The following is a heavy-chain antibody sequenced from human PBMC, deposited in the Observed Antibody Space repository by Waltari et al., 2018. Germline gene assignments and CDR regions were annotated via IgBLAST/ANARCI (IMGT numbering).Heavy chain of an antibody. J-gene: IGHJ4*02. D-gene: IGHD3-3*01. CDR2: INPNSGGT. CDR1: GYTFTGHY. CDR3: ARVPTDFWSGYSFDY. V-gene: IGHV1-2*06. Sequence: QVPLVQYGAEVKKHGASVTVSWKASGYTFTGHYLHWVRPAPGQGLEWLGRINPNSGGTNYAQKFQGRVTMTRDTSISTAYMELSRLRSDDTAVYYCARVPTDFWSGYSFDYWGQGTLVTVSS.